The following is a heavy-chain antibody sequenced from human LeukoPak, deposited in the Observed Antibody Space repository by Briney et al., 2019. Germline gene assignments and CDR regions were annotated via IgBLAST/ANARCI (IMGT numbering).Heavy chain of an antibody. CDR1: GGSISSSSHY. CDR3: VRWQSGSMFHPP. J-gene: IGHJ5*02. D-gene: IGHD3-10*02. CDR2: IYYSGTT. Sequence: SETLSLTCTVSGGSISSSSHYWGWIRQPPGKGLEWIGRIYYSGTTAYNPSLKSRVTISVDTSKNQFSLKLRSVTAADTAVYYCVRWQSGSMFHPPWGQGTLVTVSS. V-gene: IGHV4-39*01.